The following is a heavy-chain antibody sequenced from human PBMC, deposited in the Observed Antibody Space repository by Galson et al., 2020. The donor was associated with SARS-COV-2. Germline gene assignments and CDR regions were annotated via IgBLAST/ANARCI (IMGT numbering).Heavy chain of an antibody. Sequence: SQTLSLTCTVSGGSISSSSYYWGWIRQPPGKGLEWIGSIYYSGSTYYNPSLKSRVTISVDTSKNQFSLKLSSVTAADTAVYYCARDPQAAAGTLFDYWGHGTLVTVSS. CDR3: ARDPQAAAGTLFDY. CDR2: IYYSGST. V-gene: IGHV4-39*07. D-gene: IGHD6-13*01. CDR1: GGSISSSSYY. J-gene: IGHJ4*01.